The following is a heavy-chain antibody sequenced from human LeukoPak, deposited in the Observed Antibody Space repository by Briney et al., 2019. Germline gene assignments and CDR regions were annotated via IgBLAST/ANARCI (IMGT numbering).Heavy chain of an antibody. Sequence: GGSLRLSCAASGFTFSSYAMHWVRQAPGKGLEWVAVISYDGSNKYYADSVKGRFTISRDNSKNTLYLQMNSLRAEDTAVYYCAGEVEGSGLEYYMDVWDKGTTVTVSS. CDR2: ISYDGSNK. CDR3: AGEVEGSGLEYYMDV. V-gene: IGHV3-30*01. J-gene: IGHJ6*03. D-gene: IGHD3-10*01. CDR1: GFTFSSYA.